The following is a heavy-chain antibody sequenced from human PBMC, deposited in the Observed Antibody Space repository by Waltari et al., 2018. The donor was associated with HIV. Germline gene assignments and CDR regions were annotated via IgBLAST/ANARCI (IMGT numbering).Heavy chain of an antibody. D-gene: IGHD2-15*01. CDR3: ARVEVGVAAFTAMSPYLVDY. J-gene: IGHJ4*02. V-gene: IGHV4-39*07. CDR1: GGSISSSSYY. CDR2: IYYSGRT. Sequence: QLQLQESGPGLVKPSETLSLTCTVSGGSISSSSYYWGWIRQPPGKGLEWIGSIYYSGRTYYNPSLKSRVTISVDTSKNQFSLKLSSVTAADTAVYCCARVEVGVAAFTAMSPYLVDYWGQGTLVTVSS.